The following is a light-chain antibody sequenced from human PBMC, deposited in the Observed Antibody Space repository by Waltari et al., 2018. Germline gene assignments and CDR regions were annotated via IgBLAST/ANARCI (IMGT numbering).Light chain of an antibody. CDR2: ANN. CDR3: GTWDTSLSAYVI. J-gene: IGLJ2*01. Sequence: QSVLTQPPPVSAAPGQKVTISCSGSSTNIGNNYVSWYQQLPGTAPKLLFYANNKRPSGIPDRFSGSKSGTSATLGITGLQTGDEADYYCGTWDTSLSAYVIFGGGTKLTVL. V-gene: IGLV1-51*01. CDR1: STNIGNNY.